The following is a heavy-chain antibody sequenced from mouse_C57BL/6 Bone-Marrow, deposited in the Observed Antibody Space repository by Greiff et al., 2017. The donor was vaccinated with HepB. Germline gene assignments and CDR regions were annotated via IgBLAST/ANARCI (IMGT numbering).Heavy chain of an antibody. D-gene: IGHD1-1*01. J-gene: IGHJ1*03. CDR3: TRESPIHYGSSHWDFDV. CDR2: ISSGGDYI. CDR1: GFTFSSYA. Sequence: EVQLVESGEGLVKPGGSLKLSCAASGFTFSSYAMSWVRQTPEKRLEWVAYISSGGDYIYYADTVKGRFTISRDNARNTLYLQMSSLKSEDTAMYYCTRESPIHYGSSHWDFDVWGTGTTVTVSS. V-gene: IGHV5-9-1*02.